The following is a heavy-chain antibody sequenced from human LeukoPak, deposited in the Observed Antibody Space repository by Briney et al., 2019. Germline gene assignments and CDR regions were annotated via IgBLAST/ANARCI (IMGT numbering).Heavy chain of an antibody. CDR2: ISAYNGNT. D-gene: IGHD6-13*01. J-gene: IGHJ3*02. CDR1: GYTFTSYG. Sequence: ASVKVSCKASGYTFTSYGISWVRQAPGQGLEWMGWISAYNGNTNYAQKLQGRVTMTTDTSTSTAYMELRSLRSDDTAVYYCARASSRGSWYGGAFDIWGQGTMVTVSS. CDR3: ARASSRGSWYGGAFDI. V-gene: IGHV1-18*01.